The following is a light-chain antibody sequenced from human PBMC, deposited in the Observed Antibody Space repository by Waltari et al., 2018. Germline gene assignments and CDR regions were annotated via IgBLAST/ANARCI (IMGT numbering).Light chain of an antibody. CDR2: EVS. J-gene: IGLJ1*01. Sequence: QSALTQPASVSGSPGQSITISCTGTSNDVGGYGSVSWYQQYPGKAPNLIIYEVSYRPSGISTRFSGSKSGNTASLTISGLQAEDEADYYCSSHTATVPHVFGTGTRVTVV. CDR1: SNDVGGYGS. V-gene: IGLV2-14*01. CDR3: SSHTATVPHV.